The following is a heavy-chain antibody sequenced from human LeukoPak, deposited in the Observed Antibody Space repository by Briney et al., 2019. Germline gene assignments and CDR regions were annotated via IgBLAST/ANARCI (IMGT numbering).Heavy chain of an antibody. D-gene: IGHD6-13*01. V-gene: IGHV4-59*01. CDR1: GGSISSYY. CDR2: IYYSGST. J-gene: IGHJ4*02. CDR3: ASISSWYYFDY. Sequence: KTSETLSLTCTVSGGSISSYYWSWIRQPPGKGLEWIGYIYYSGSTNYNPSLKSRVTISVDTSKNQFSLKLSSVTAADTAVYYCASISSWYYFDYWGQGTLVTVSS.